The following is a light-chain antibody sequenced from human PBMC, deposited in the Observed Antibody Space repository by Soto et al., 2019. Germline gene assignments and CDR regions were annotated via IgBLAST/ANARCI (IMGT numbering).Light chain of an antibody. CDR2: AAS. J-gene: IGKJ4*01. CDR1: QTLNNY. CDR3: QQSFSPLLT. V-gene: IGKV1-39*01. Sequence: DIQMTQSPSSVSASVGDRVTITCRASQTLNNYLTWFQQKPGKAPRVLIYAASTLQSGVPSRFSGSGSGAEFTLTISSLQPEDFATYYCQQSFSPLLTFGGGTKVEIK.